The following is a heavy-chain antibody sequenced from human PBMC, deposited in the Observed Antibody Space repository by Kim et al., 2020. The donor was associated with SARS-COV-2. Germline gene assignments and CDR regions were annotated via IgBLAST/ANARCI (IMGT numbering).Heavy chain of an antibody. V-gene: IGHV3-43*01. J-gene: IGHJ4*02. CDR3: AKDGTRDGYNWADY. D-gene: IGHD5-12*01. Sequence: ADSGKGRFTISRDNSKNSLYLQMNSLRTEDTALYYCAKDGTRDGYNWADYWGQGTLVTVSS.